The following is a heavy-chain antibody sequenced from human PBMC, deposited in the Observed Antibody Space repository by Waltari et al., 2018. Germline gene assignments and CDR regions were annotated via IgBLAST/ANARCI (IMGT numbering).Heavy chain of an antibody. V-gene: IGHV3-30*02. J-gene: IGHJ4*02. D-gene: IGHD1-26*01. CDR3: AKVERG. CDR2: IRYDGSNK. Sequence: QVQLVESGGGVVQPGGSLRLSCAASGFTFSSYGMHWVRQAPGKGLEWVAFIRYDGSNKYYADSVKGRFTISRDNSKNTLYLQMNSLRADDTAVYYCAKVERGWGQGTLVTVSS. CDR1: GFTFSSYG.